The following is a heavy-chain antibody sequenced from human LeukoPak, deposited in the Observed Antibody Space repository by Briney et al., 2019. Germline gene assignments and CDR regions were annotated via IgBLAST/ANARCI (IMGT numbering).Heavy chain of an antibody. CDR3: AKDSKGIGPAATYGYFDY. J-gene: IGHJ4*02. D-gene: IGHD2-2*01. V-gene: IGHV3-30*02. CDR1: GFTFSSYG. Sequence: GTSLRLSCAASGFTFSSYGMHWVRQAPGKGLEGVAFIRYDGSNKYYADSVKGRFTISIDNSKNTLYLQMNSLRAEDTAVYYCAKDSKGIGPAATYGYFDYWGQGTLVTVSS. CDR2: IRYDGSNK.